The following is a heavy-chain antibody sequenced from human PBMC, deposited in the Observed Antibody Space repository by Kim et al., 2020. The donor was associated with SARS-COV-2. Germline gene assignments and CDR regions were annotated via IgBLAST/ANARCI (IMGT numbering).Heavy chain of an antibody. CDR3: ATLPGIAVAGIGLRDY. Sequence: SETLSLTCTVSGGSISSYYWSWIRQPPGKGLEWIGYIYYSGSTNYNPSLKSRVTISVDTSKNQFSLKLSSVTAADTAVYYCATLPGIAVAGIGLRDYWGQGTLVTVSS. CDR2: IYYSGST. D-gene: IGHD6-19*01. J-gene: IGHJ4*02. CDR1: GGSISSYY. V-gene: IGHV4-59*01.